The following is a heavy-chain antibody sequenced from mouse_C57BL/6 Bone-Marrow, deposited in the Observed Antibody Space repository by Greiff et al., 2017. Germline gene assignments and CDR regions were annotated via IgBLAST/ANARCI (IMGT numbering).Heavy chain of an antibody. Sequence: QVQLKESGPGLVQPSQSLSITCTVSGFSLTGSGVHWVRQSPGKGLEWLGVIWSGGSTDYNADFISRLSISKNNSKSDVFFSMYSQKADDTAIYYCAKKRRNGYYARDYWGQGTSVTVSS. CDR1: GFSLTGSG. V-gene: IGHV2-2*01. CDR3: AKKRRNGYYARDY. J-gene: IGHJ4*01. CDR2: IWSGGST.